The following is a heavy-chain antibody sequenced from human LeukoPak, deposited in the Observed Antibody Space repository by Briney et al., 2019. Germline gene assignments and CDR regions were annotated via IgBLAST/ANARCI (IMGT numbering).Heavy chain of an antibody. D-gene: IGHD2-2*01. CDR2: IRSKANSYAT. V-gene: IGHV3-73*01. CDR3: TSAAANFDY. J-gene: IGHJ4*02. CDR1: GFTFSGSA. Sequence: GGSLRLSCAASGFTFSGSAMHWVRQASGKGLEWVGRIRSKANSYATAYAASVKGRFTISRDDSKNTAYLQMNSLKTEDTAVYYCTSAAANFDYWGQGTLVTVSS.